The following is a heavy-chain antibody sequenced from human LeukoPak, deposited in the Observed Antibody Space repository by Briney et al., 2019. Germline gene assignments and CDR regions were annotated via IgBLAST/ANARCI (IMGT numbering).Heavy chain of an antibody. D-gene: IGHD3-22*01. V-gene: IGHV1-8*01. CDR3: ARNYDSSGLTEGY. Sequence: ASVKVSCKASGYTFTSYDINWVRQATGQGLEWMGWMNPNSGNTGYAQKFQGRVTMTRNTSISTAYMELSSLRSEDTAVYYCARNYDSSGLTEGYWGQGTLVTVSS. CDR1: GYTFTSYD. CDR2: MNPNSGNT. J-gene: IGHJ4*02.